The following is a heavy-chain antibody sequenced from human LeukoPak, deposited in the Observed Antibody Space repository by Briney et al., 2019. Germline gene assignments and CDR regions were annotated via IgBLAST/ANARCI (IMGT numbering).Heavy chain of an antibody. CDR3: TKTSGPAILGWLSP. D-gene: IGHD3-3*02. CDR2: ISGSGGST. Sequence: PGGSLRLSCTGSGFTFNRYAMSWVRQAPGKGLEWVSAISGSGGSTYYADSVKGRFTISRDNSKNTLYLQMISLSADDTAVYYCTKTSGPAILGWLSPWGQGTLGTVSS. V-gene: IGHV3-23*01. CDR1: GFTFNRYA. J-gene: IGHJ5*02.